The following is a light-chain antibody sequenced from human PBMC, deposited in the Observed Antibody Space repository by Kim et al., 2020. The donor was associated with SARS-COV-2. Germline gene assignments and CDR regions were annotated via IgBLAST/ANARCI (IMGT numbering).Light chain of an antibody. J-gene: IGLJ2*01. V-gene: IGLV2-14*01. Sequence: QSALTQPACVSGSPGQSITISCTGTSSDVGGYNYVSWYQQHSGKAPKLMIYEVSNRPSGVSNRFSGSKSCNTASLTISGLQAEDEADYYCSSYTSSSTLVFGGGTQLTVL. CDR3: SSYTSSSTLV. CDR1: SSDVGGYNY. CDR2: EVS.